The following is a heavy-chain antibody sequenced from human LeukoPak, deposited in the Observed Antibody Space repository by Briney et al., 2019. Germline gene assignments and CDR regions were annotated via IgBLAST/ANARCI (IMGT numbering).Heavy chain of an antibody. V-gene: IGHV4-34*01. D-gene: IGHD1-20*01. J-gene: IGHJ6*03. CDR3: AKAGITGNYYYYYCMDV. CDR1: GGSFSGYY. CDR2: INHSGST. Sequence: PSETLSLTCAVYGGSFSGYYWSWIRQPPGKGLEWIGEINHSGSTNYNPSLKSRVTISVDTSKNQFSLKLSSVTAADTAVYYCAKAGITGNYYYYYCMDVWGKGTTVTVSS.